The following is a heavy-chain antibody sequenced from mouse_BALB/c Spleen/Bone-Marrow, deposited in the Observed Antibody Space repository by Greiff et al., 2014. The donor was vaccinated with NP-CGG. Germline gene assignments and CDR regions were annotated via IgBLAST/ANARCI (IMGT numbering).Heavy chain of an antibody. CDR1: GYAFTSYY. J-gene: IGHJ1*01. D-gene: IGHD1-1*01. Sequence: QVHVKQSGAELVKPGASVKLSCKASGYAFTSYYMYWVKQRPGQGLEWIGGINPSNGGTNFNEKFKSKATLTVDKSSSTAYMQLSSLTSEDSAVYYCTRDHYYYGSSYWYFDVWGAGTTVTVS. CDR3: TRDHYYYGSSYWYFDV. CDR2: INPSNGGT. V-gene: IGHV1S81*02.